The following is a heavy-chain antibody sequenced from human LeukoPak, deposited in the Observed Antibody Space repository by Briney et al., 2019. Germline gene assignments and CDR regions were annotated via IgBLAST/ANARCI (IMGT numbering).Heavy chain of an antibody. CDR3: TRDPLYGALDS. Sequence: GGSLRLSCVASGFTFGSYWITWVRQAPGKGLEWVANIQPDGSQGLYVDSVKGRFIISRDNAKKSLYLQMNSLRAEDTAVYYCTRDPLYGALDSWGQGTLVTVSS. V-gene: IGHV3-7*01. CDR2: IQPDGSQG. J-gene: IGHJ4*02. D-gene: IGHD4-17*01. CDR1: GFTFGSYW.